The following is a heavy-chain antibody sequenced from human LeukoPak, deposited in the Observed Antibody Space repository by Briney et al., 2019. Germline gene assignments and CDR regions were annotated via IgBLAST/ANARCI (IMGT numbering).Heavy chain of an antibody. Sequence: SETLSLTCTVSGGSISSGAYYWNWIRQHPGKGLEWIGYIYHSGSASYNPSLKGRITISVDTSKNHFSLKLSSATAADTAVYYCATSGYSSSWLGVFDYWGQGTLVAVSS. CDR3: ATSGYSSSWLGVFDY. V-gene: IGHV4-31*03. D-gene: IGHD6-13*01. CDR1: GGSISSGAYY. CDR2: IYHSGSA. J-gene: IGHJ4*02.